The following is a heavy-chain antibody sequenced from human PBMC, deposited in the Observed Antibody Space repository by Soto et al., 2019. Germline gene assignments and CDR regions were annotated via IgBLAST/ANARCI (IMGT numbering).Heavy chain of an antibody. CDR2: IWYDGSNK. V-gene: IGHV3-33*01. CDR1: GFTFSSYG. J-gene: IGHJ4*02. D-gene: IGHD3-22*01. CDR3: AREWYYYDSSGQGYFDY. Sequence: GGSLRLSCAASGFTFSSYGVHWVRQAPGKGLEWVAVIWYDGSNKYYADSVKGRFTISRDNSKNTLYLQMNSLRAEDTAVYYCAREWYYYDSSGQGYFDYWGQGTLVTVSS.